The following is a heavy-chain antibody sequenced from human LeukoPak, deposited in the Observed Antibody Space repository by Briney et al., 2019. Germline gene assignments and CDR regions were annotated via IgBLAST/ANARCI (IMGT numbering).Heavy chain of an antibody. J-gene: IGHJ2*01. V-gene: IGHV3-48*02. CDR2: ISSNTATI. Sequence: GGSLRLSCAASEFTSSSYSMNWARQAPGKGLQWLSYISSNTATIYYADSVEGRFTISRDNAKNSLFLQMNSLTDEDTAVYFCARAVGNYYGSSSGYWYFDLWGRGSLVTVSS. D-gene: IGHD3-22*01. CDR3: ARAVGNYYGSSSGYWYFDL. CDR1: EFTSSSYS.